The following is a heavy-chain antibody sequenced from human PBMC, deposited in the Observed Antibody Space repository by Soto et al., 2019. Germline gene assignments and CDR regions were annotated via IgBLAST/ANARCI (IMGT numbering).Heavy chain of an antibody. CDR3: ARSGREPDF. CDR1: GYTFTTSS. J-gene: IGHJ4*02. CDR2: ISAYDGHT. V-gene: IGHV1-18*01. Sequence: QVPLVQSGAEVKKPGASVKVSCKASGYTFTTSSITWVRQAPGQGLEWMGWISAYDGHTNYAQKVQGRVTMTTDTSTRTAYMELRSLRSDDTAVYYCARSGREPDFWGQGTLVTVSS.